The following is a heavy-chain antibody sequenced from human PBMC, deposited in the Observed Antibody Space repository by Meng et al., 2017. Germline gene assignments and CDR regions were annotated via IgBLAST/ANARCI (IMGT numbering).Heavy chain of an antibody. CDR1: GFTFSSYE. J-gene: IGHJ3*02. V-gene: IGHV3-48*03. D-gene: IGHD1-26*01. Sequence: GESLKISCAASGFTFSSYEMNWVRQAPGKGLGWVSYISSSGSTIYYADSVKGRFTISRDNAKNSLYLEMNSLRAEDTAVYYCARGATLVQGGIVGATNAFDIWGQGTMVTVSS. CDR3: ARGATLVQGGIVGATNAFDI. CDR2: ISSSGSTI.